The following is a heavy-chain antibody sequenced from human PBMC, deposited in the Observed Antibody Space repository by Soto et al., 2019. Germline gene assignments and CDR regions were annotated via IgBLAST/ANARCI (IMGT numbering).Heavy chain of an antibody. CDR1: GGSFSGYY. CDR2: INHSGST. D-gene: IGHD3-16*02. V-gene: IGHV4-34*01. CDR3: ARAKYRRHYYYYGMDV. J-gene: IGHJ6*02. Sequence: SETLSLTCAVYGGSFSGYYWSWIRQPPGKGLEWIGEINHSGSTNYNPSLKSRVTISVDTSKNQFSLKLSSVTAADTAVYYCARAKYRRHYYYYGMDVWGQGTTVTVSS.